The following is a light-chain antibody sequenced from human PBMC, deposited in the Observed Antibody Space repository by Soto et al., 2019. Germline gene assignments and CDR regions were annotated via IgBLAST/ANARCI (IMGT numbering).Light chain of an antibody. CDR1: RTVREN. J-gene: IGKJ4*01. CDR2: GAT. V-gene: IGKV3D-15*01. Sequence: RTQSQAPLSVPPGERATLSCGASRTVRENLGCYQQKPGQPPRLLIYGATTRATGIPARFSGSGSGTEFTLTISSLQSEDFAVYYCQQYNNWPLTFGGGTKVEIK. CDR3: QQYNNWPLT.